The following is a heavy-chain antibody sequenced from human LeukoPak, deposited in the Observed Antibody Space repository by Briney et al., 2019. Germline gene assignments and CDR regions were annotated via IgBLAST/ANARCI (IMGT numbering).Heavy chain of an antibody. CDR2: IIPIFGTA. CDR1: GGTFSSYA. CDR3: ARELDPYNWFDP. J-gene: IGHJ5*02. V-gene: IGHV1-69*01. Sequence: SVKVSCKASGGTFSSYAISWVRQAPGQGLEWMGGIIPIFGTANYAQKFQGRVTITADESTSTAYMELSSLRSEDAAVYYCARELDPYNWFDPWGQGTLVTVSS.